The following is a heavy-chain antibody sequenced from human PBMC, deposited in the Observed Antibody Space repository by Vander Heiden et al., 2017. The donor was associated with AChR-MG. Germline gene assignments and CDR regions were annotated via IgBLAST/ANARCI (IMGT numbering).Heavy chain of an antibody. D-gene: IGHD6-19*01. V-gene: IGHV3-7*01. J-gene: IGHJ4*02. Sequence: EVQLVESGGGLVQPGGSLRLSCATSGFTFNNYWMTWVRQAPGKGLEWVANIKQDGSDYNHVPSVEDRFTISRDNAKNSLYLQMNSLRVEDTAIYYCARDSGWKNDYWGQGTLVTVSS. CDR1: GFTFNNYW. CDR2: IKQDGSDY. CDR3: ARDSGWKNDY.